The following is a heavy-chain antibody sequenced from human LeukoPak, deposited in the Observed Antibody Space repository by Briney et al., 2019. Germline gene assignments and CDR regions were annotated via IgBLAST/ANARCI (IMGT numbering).Heavy chain of an antibody. J-gene: IGHJ3*02. Sequence: SQTLSLTCTVSGGSISSGSYYWSWIRQPAGKGLEWIGRIYTSGSTNYNPSLKSRVTISVDTSKNQFSLRLSSVTAADTAVYYCARDRAEWQYYFDTSGDYYVGDSFDIWGQGTMVTVSS. CDR1: GGSISSGSYY. CDR2: IYTSGST. D-gene: IGHD3-22*01. V-gene: IGHV4-61*02. CDR3: ARDRAEWQYYFDTSGDYYVGDSFDI.